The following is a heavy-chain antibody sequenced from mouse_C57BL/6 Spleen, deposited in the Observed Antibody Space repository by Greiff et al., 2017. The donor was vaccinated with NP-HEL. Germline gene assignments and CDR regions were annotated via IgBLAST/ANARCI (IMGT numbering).Heavy chain of an antibody. J-gene: IGHJ1*03. CDR3: ARNYGSRTGYFDV. CDR1: GFNVKDYY. Sequence: VQLKESGAELVKPGASVKLSCTASGFNVKDYYMHWVKQRTEQGLEWIGRIDPEDGETKYAPKFQGKATITADTSSNTAYLQLSSLTSEDTAVYYCARNYGSRTGYFDVWGTGTTVTVSS. V-gene: IGHV14-2*01. D-gene: IGHD1-1*01. CDR2: IDPEDGET.